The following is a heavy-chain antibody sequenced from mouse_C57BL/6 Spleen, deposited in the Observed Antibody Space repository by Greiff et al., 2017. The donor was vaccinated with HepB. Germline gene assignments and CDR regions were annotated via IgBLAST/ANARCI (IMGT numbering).Heavy chain of an antibody. CDR3: ARMGGYDYDYFDY. CDR2: IYPGSGNT. V-gene: IGHV1-76*01. CDR1: GYTFTDYY. Sequence: QVQLKESGAELVRPGASVKLSCKASGYTFTDYYINWVKQRPGQGLEWIARIYPGSGNTYYNEKFKGKAKLTAEKSSSTAYMQLSSLTSEDSAVYFCARMGGYDYDYFDYWGQGTTLTVSS. D-gene: IGHD2-4*01. J-gene: IGHJ2*01.